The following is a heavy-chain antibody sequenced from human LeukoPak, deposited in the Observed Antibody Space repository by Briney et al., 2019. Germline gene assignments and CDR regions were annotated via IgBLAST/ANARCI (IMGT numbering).Heavy chain of an antibody. CDR3: ARRPRRIAAAAHHYFDY. D-gene: IGHD6-13*01. CDR2: INTGNGNT. Sequence: GASVKVSCKASGYTFTSYAMHWVRQAPGQRLECMGWINTGNGNTKYSQKFQGRVTITRDTSASTAYMDLSSLRSEDTAVYYCARRPRRIAAAAHHYFDYWGQGTLVTVSS. CDR1: GYTFTSYA. V-gene: IGHV1-3*04. J-gene: IGHJ4*02.